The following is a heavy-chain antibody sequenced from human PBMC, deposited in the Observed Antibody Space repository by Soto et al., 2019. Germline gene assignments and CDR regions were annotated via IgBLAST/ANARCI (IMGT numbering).Heavy chain of an antibody. D-gene: IGHD2-2*01. Sequence: QVQLQESGPGLVKPSQTLSLTCTVSGGSITSSGYYWSWIRQHPGEGLEWIGFTSNSGSTSYNPSRKSRVTISVDTSSNRLSLNLKSVTAADTAVYYCARGGGSTKVDYWGQGTLVTVSP. CDR3: ARGGGSTKVDY. J-gene: IGHJ4*02. CDR1: GGSITSSGYY. V-gene: IGHV4-31*03. CDR2: TSNSGST.